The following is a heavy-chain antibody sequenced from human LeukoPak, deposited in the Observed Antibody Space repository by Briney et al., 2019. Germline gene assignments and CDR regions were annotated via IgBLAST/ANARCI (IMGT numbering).Heavy chain of an antibody. J-gene: IGHJ4*02. CDR2: IWYDGSNK. CDR1: GFTFSNAW. CDR3: ASRDY. V-gene: IGHV3-33*08. Sequence: GGSLRLSCAASGFTFSNAWMSWVRQAPGKGLEWVAVIWYDGSNKYYADSVKGRFTISRDNSKNTLYLQMNSLRAEDTAVYYCASRDYWGQGTLVTVSS.